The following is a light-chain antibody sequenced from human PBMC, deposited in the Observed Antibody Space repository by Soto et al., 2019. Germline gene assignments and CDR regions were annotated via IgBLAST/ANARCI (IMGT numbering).Light chain of an antibody. CDR1: QSVSSY. V-gene: IGKV3-11*01. Sequence: EIVLTQSPATLSLSPGERATLSCRASQSVSSYLAWYQQKPGQAPRLLMYDASNRATGIPARFSGSGSGTDYTLPTGSLEREDFAVCDCQQRPSWPSFTFGPGTKVDIK. CDR2: DAS. CDR3: QQRPSWPSFT. J-gene: IGKJ3*01.